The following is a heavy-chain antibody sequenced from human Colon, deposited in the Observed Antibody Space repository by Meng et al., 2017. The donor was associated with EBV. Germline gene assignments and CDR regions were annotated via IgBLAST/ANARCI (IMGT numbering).Heavy chain of an antibody. CDR2: IFWDDDK. CDR1: GFSLSTTGVG. J-gene: IGHJ4*02. D-gene: IGHD6-13*01. Sequence: QITLKESGPTLVKPXXXXTXTXTFSGFSLSTTGVGVAWIRQPPGKALEWLALIFWDDDKHYSPSLKSRVTVTKDTSKRQVVLTMTNMDPMDTATYYCARRKAAAAPLDYWGQGTLVTVSS. CDR3: ARRKAAAAPLDY. V-gene: IGHV2-5*02.